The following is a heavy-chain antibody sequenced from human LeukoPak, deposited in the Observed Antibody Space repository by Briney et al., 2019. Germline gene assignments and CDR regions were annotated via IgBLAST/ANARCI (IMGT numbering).Heavy chain of an antibody. Sequence: GGSLRLSCAASRFTFSSYWMSWVRQAPGKGLEWVANIKEDGSEKYYVDSVKGRFTISRDNAKNSLSLQMNSLRAEDTAVYYCAKDITMIVVVRAFDYWGQGTLVTVSS. CDR3: AKDITMIVVVRAFDY. D-gene: IGHD3-22*01. J-gene: IGHJ4*02. CDR2: IKEDGSEK. V-gene: IGHV3-7*04. CDR1: RFTFSSYW.